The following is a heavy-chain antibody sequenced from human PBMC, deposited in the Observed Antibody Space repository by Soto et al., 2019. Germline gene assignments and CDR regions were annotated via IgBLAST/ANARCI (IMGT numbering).Heavy chain of an antibody. J-gene: IGHJ4*02. CDR1: GGTFSSYA. CDR3: AKDRTVAARNFDY. D-gene: IGHD6-25*01. V-gene: IGHV1-69*06. CDR2: IIPIFGTA. Sequence: SVKVSCKASGGTFSSYAISWVRQAPGQGLEWMGGIIPIFGTANYAQKFQGRVTITADKSTSTAYMELSSLRSEDTAVYYCAKDRTVAARNFDYWGQGTQVTVSS.